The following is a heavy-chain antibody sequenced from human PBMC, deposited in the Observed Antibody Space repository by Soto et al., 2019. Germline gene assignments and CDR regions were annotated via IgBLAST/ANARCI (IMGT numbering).Heavy chain of an antibody. Sequence: SETLSLTCTVSGGSISSYYWSWIRQPPGKGLEWIGYIYYSGSTNYNPSLKSRVTISVDTSKNQFSLKLSSVTAADTAVYYCARQGLWFGELSFDYWGEGPLVTVS. CDR2: IYYSGST. J-gene: IGHJ4*02. V-gene: IGHV4-59*08. CDR1: GGSISSYY. D-gene: IGHD3-10*01. CDR3: ARQGLWFGELSFDY.